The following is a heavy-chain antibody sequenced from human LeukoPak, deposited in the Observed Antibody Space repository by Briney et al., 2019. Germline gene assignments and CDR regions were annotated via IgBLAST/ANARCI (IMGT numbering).Heavy chain of an antibody. CDR2: ISSSSSTI. D-gene: IGHD3-3*01. Sequence: GGSLRLSCAASGFTFSNHWINWVRQAPGKGLEWVSYISSSSSTIYYADSVKGRFTISRDNAKNSLYLQMNSLRDEDTAVYYCARERLRFLEWLENWFDPWGQGTLVTVSS. J-gene: IGHJ5*02. CDR3: ARERLRFLEWLENWFDP. V-gene: IGHV3-48*02. CDR1: GFTFSNHW.